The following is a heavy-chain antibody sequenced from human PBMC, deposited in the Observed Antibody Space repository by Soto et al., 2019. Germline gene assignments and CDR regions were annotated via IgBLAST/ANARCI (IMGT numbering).Heavy chain of an antibody. CDR2: INHRGST. V-gene: IGHV4-34*01. D-gene: IGHD6-19*01. J-gene: IGHJ5*02. Sequence: QVQLQQWGAGLLKPSETLSLTCAVYGGSFSGYYWSWIRQPPGKGLEWIGEINHRGSTNYNPSLKRRVTISVDTAKNQFSLKLSSVTAADTAVYYCARGRQWLNRVDPWGQGTLVTVSS. CDR3: ARGRQWLNRVDP. CDR1: GGSFSGYY.